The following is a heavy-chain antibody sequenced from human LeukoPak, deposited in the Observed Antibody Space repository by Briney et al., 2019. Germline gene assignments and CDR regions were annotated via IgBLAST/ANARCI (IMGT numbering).Heavy chain of an antibody. J-gene: IGHJ5*02. CDR3: ARHVYCSSTSCYGGWFDP. V-gene: IGHV4-39*01. D-gene: IGHD2-2*01. CDR2: IYYSGST. Sequence: SETLSLTCTVSGGSISSSSYYWGWLRQPPGEGLEWIGSIYYSGSTYYNPSLKSRLTISVDTSKNQFSLKLSSVTAADTAVYYCARHVYCSSTSCYGGWFDPGGQGTLVTVSS. CDR1: GGSISSSSYY.